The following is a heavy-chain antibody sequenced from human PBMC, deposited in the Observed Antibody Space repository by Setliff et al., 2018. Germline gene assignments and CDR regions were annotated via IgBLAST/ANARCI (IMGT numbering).Heavy chain of an antibody. J-gene: IGHJ4*02. CDR1: GGSISSYY. Sequence: SETLSLTCTVSGGSISSYYWSWIRQPPGKGLEWIGYIYYSGNTNYNPSLKSRVTIAVDTSKNQFSLKLTSVSAADTAVYYCARAYYYGSGNSHKYYMDVWGQGTLVTVSS. D-gene: IGHD3-10*01. V-gene: IGHV4-59*08. CDR2: IYYSGNT. CDR3: ARAYYYGSGNSHKYYMDV.